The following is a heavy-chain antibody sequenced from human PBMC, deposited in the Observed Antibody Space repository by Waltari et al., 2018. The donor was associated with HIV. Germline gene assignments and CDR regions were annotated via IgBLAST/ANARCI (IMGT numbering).Heavy chain of an antibody. CDR3: ARGVVAATPGAPYYYYGMDV. J-gene: IGHJ6*02. CDR1: GGSISSYY. V-gene: IGHV4-59*01. Sequence: QVQLQESGPGLVKPSETLSLTCTVSGGSISSYYWSWIRQPPGKGLEWIGYIYYSGSTNDNPSLKSRVTISVDTSKNQFSLKLSSVTAADTAVYYCARGVVAATPGAPYYYYGMDVWGQGTTVTVSS. CDR2: IYYSGST. D-gene: IGHD2-15*01.